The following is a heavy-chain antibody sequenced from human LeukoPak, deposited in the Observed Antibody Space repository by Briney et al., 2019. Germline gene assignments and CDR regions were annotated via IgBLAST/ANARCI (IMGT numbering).Heavy chain of an antibody. CDR3: ARLLRYAEYYFDY. CDR2: IYDSGST. Sequence: SETLSLTCTVSGGSISSYFWSWIRQAPGKGLEWIGYIYDSGSTSYSPSLKSRVTMSLDSSKRQFSLKLSSVTAADTAVYYCARLLRYAEYYFDYWGQGTLVTVSS. V-gene: IGHV4-59*13. D-gene: IGHD3-9*01. CDR1: GGSISSYF. J-gene: IGHJ4*02.